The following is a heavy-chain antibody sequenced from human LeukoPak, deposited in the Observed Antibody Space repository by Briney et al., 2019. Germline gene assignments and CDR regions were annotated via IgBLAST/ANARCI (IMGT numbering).Heavy chain of an antibody. CDR1: GGSISSYY. D-gene: IGHD2-2*02. Sequence: SSETLSLTCTVSGGSISSYYWSWIRQPPGKGLEWIGYIYYSGSTNYNPSLKSRVTISVDTSKNQFSLKLNSVTAADTAVYYCASAISIPAWAFDLWGQGTVVTVSS. CDR3: ASAISIPAWAFDL. V-gene: IGHV4-59*01. CDR2: IYYSGST. J-gene: IGHJ3*01.